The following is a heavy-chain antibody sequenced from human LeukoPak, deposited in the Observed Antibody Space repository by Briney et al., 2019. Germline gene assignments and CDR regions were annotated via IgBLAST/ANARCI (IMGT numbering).Heavy chain of an antibody. Sequence: GGSLRLSCAASGFTFSPYGMHWVRQAPGKGLEWVSYISSSSSTIYYADSVKGRYTISRDNAKNSLYLQMNSLRAEDTAVYYCARALNYYGSGSYYIEDYYYYYYYMDVWGKGTTVTVSS. CDR3: ARALNYYGSGSYYIEDYYYYYYYMDV. V-gene: IGHV3-48*01. D-gene: IGHD3-10*01. J-gene: IGHJ6*03. CDR1: GFTFSPYG. CDR2: ISSSSSTI.